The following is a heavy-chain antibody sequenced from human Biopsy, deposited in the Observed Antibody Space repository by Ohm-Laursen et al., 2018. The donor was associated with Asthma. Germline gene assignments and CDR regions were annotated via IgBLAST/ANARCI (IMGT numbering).Heavy chain of an antibody. CDR3: ARKAGSCISRTCYSLDF. J-gene: IGHJ4*02. CDR2: INSVFGTT. V-gene: IGHV1-69*13. CDR1: GGTFNTYV. D-gene: IGHD2-2*01. Sequence: GASVKVSCKSLGGTFNTYVIGWVRQAPGQGLEWMGGINSVFGTTTYPQKYQGRVTITADDSTSTVYMELSSPRSEDTAVYYCARKAGSCISRTCYSLDFWGQGTLVTVSS.